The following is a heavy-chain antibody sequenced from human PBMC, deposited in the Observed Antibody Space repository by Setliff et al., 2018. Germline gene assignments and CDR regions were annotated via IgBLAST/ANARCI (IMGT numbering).Heavy chain of an antibody. CDR2: VSFDGRNK. CDR3: ASRRNWGRSWYYYYGMDV. D-gene: IGHD7-27*01. Sequence: GGSLRLSCGASGFIFSNFGMHWVRQAPGKGLEWVAAVSFDGRNKYYADSVKGRFTISRDNAKNSLYLQMNSLRAEDTAVYYCASRRNWGRSWYYYYGMDVWGQGTTVTVSS. J-gene: IGHJ6*02. CDR1: GFIFSNFG. V-gene: IGHV3-30*03.